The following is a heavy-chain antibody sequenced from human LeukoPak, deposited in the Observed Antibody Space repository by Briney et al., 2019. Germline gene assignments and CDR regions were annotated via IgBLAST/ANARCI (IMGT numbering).Heavy chain of an antibody. CDR1: GYTFTGYY. CDR3: ARLSLVATIPYYYYGLDV. J-gene: IGHJ6*02. CDR2: INPNSGGT. D-gene: IGHD5-12*01. Sequence: GASVKVSCKASGYTFTGYYMHWVRQAPGQGLEWMGWINPNSGGTNYAQKFQGRVTMTRDTSISTAYMELSRLKSDDTAVYYCARLSLVATIPYYYYGLDVWGQGTTVTVSS. V-gene: IGHV1-2*02.